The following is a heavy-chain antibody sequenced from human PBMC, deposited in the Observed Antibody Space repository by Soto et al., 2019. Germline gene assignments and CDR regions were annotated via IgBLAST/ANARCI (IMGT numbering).Heavy chain of an antibody. CDR3: ARALREGLPIYYFDS. CDR2: IFWNDER. D-gene: IGHD1-26*01. CDR1: GFSLSKARMG. J-gene: IGHJ4*02. V-gene: IGHV2-26*01. Sequence: SCPTLVNPTETLTLTFTVSGFSLSKARMGGSWIRQPPGKALEWLAHIFWNDERSYNTSLKSRLTIPRDTSKSQVVRTMTNVDPVDTGTYFCARALREGLPIYYFDSWGQGTLVTVSS.